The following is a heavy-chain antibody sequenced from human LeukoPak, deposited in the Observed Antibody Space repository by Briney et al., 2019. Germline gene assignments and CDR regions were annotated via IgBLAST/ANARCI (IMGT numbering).Heavy chain of an antibody. J-gene: IGHJ4*02. V-gene: IGHV5-51*01. CDR1: GYSFTSYW. CDR2: IYPGDSDT. Sequence: GESLKISCKGSGYSFTSYWIGWVRQMPGKGLEWMGVIYPGDSDTRYSPSFQGQVTISADKSIRPAYLQWSSLKASDTAMYYCASLYSSGWHGWGYWGQGTLVTVSS. CDR3: ASLYSSGWHGWGY. D-gene: IGHD6-19*01.